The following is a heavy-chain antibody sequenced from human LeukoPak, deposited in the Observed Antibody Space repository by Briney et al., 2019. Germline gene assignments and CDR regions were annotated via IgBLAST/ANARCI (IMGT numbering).Heavy chain of an antibody. CDR2: INHSGST. V-gene: IGHV4-34*01. J-gene: IGHJ5*02. D-gene: IGHD1-26*01. CDR3: ARPLGAARYNWFDP. CDR1: GGSFSGYY. Sequence: ASETLSLTCAVYGGSFSGYYWSWIRQPPGKGLEWIGEINHSGSTNYNPSLKSRVTISVDTSKNQFSLKLSSVTAADTAVYYCARPLGAARYNWFDPWGQGTLVTVSS.